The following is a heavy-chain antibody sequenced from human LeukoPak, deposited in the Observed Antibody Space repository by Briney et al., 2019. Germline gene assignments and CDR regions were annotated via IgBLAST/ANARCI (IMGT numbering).Heavy chain of an antibody. Sequence: GASVNVSCTVSGYTLTELSMHWVRQAPGKGLEWMGGFDPEDGETTYAQKFQGRVTMTEDTSTDTAYMELSSLRSEDTAVYYCATGTQGGRFDYWGQGTLVTVSS. CDR2: FDPEDGET. V-gene: IGHV1-24*01. CDR3: ATGTQGGRFDY. CDR1: GYTLTELS. J-gene: IGHJ4*02. D-gene: IGHD1-26*01.